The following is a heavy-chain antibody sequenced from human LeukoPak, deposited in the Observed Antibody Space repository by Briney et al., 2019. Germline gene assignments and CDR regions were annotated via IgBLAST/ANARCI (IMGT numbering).Heavy chain of an antibody. CDR1: GFTFRNYY. V-gene: IGHV3-74*01. J-gene: IGHJ4*02. Sequence: GGSLRLSCVASGFTFRNYYMHWVRQVPEKGLVWVSRISGDGSSIFYADSVKGRFTISRDNAKNSLYVQMNSLRADDSAVYYCARSSNGVYIQWGQGTLVTVSS. D-gene: IGHD2-8*01. CDR3: ARSSNGVYIQ. CDR2: ISGDGSSI.